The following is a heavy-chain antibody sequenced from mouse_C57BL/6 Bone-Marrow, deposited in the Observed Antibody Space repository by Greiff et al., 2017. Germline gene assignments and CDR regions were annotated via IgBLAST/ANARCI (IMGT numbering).Heavy chain of an antibody. V-gene: IGHV1-15*01. D-gene: IGHD1-1*01. CDR3: TRSIYYYGSSYIY. CDR2: IDPETGGT. J-gene: IGHJ2*01. CDR1: GYTFTDYE. Sequence: VQVVESGAELVRPGASVTLSCKASGYTFTDYEMHWVKQTPVHGLEWIGAIDPETGGTAYNQKFKGKAILTADKSSSTAYMELRSLTSEDSAVYYCTRSIYYYGSSYIYWGQGTTLTVSS.